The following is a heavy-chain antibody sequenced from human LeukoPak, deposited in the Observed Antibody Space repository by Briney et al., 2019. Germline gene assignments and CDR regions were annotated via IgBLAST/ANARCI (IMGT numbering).Heavy chain of an antibody. CDR3: ARGTWSAGMNMRGYYFDY. J-gene: IGHJ4*02. D-gene: IGHD6-19*01. CDR1: AGSISSSSW. Sequence: SETLSLTCSVSAGSISSSSWWSWVRQSPVKGLEWIGEIYLYGTTNYNPSLKSRVTISVDTSKNQFSLKLSSVTAADTAVYYCARGTWSAGMNMRGYYFDYWGQGALVTVSS. CDR2: IYLYGTT. V-gene: IGHV4-4*02.